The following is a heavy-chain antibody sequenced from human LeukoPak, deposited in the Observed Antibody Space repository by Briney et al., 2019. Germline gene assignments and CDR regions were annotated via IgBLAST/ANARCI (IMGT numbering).Heavy chain of an antibody. CDR2: INPSGGST. J-gene: IGHJ4*02. CDR3: ARDLSAGFIVGATSSPGYFDY. CDR1: GYTFTSYY. Sequence: ASVKVSCKASGYTFTSYYMHWVRQAPGQGLEWMGIINPSGGSTSYAQKFQGRVTMTRDTFTSTVYMELSSLRSEDTAVYYCARDLSAGFIVGATSSPGYFDYWGQGTLVTVSS. V-gene: IGHV1-46*01. D-gene: IGHD1-26*01.